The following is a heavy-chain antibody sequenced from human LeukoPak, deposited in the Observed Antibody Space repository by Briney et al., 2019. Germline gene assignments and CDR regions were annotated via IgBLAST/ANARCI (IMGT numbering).Heavy chain of an antibody. CDR1: GGSISSHY. CDR3: ARADYDSSVGY. Sequence: SETLSLTCSVSGGSISSHYWSWIRQPPGKGLEWIGYIYYSGCTNYNPSLRSRVSISVDTSKNQFSLKLRSVTAADTAVYYCARADYDSSVGYWGQGTLVTVSS. D-gene: IGHD3-22*01. CDR2: IYYSGCT. V-gene: IGHV4-59*11. J-gene: IGHJ4*02.